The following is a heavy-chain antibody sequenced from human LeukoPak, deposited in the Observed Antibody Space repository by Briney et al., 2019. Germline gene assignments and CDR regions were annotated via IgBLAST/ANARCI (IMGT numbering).Heavy chain of an antibody. Sequence: GASVKVSCKASGGTFSSYAISWVRQAPGQGLEWMGGIIPIFGTANYAQKFQGRVTITADESTSTAYMELSSLRSEDTAVYYCARGPAYSSSWYALDYWGQGTLVTVSS. D-gene: IGHD6-13*01. J-gene: IGHJ4*02. CDR2: IIPIFGTA. V-gene: IGHV1-69*13. CDR3: ARGPAYSSSWYALDY. CDR1: GGTFSSYA.